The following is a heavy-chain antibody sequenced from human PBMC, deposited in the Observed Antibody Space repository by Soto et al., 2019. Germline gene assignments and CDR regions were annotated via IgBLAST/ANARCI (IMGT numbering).Heavy chain of an antibody. D-gene: IGHD2-2*01. Sequence: ASVKVSSKASGYTFTSYAMHWVRHAPGQRLEWMGWINAGNGNTKYSQKFQGRVTITRDTSASTAYMELSSLRSEDTAVYYCARGKGIVVVPDDWFDPWCPGTIVTV. CDR1: GYTFTSYA. CDR3: ARGKGIVVVPDDWFDP. CDR2: INAGNGNT. V-gene: IGHV1-3*01. J-gene: IGHJ5*02.